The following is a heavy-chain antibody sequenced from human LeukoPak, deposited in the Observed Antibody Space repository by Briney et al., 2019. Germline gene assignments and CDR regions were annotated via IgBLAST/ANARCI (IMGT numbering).Heavy chain of an antibody. CDR3: ARESAWVDDFWSGSSLDYYYYYMDV. D-gene: IGHD3-3*01. J-gene: IGHJ6*03. CDR1: GFTFSSYA. V-gene: IGHV3-30-3*01. CDR2: TSYDGSNK. Sequence: PGRSLRLSCAASGFTFSSYAMHWVRQAPGKGLEWVAVTSYDGSNKYYADSVKGRFTISRDNSKNTLYLQMNSLRSDDTAVYYCARESAWVDDFWSGSSLDYYYYYMDVWGKGTTVTVSS.